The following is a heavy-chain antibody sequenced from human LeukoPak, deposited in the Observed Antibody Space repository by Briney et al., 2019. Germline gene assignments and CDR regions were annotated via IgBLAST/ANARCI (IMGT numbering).Heavy chain of an antibody. Sequence: GESLQISCKGSGYSFTSYWIGWVRQMPGKGLEWMGIIYPGDSDTRYSPSFQGQVTISADKSISTAYLQWSSLKASDTAMYYCASLGSGSYYPFDAFGIWGQGTMVTVSS. CDR3: ASLGSGSYYPFDAFGI. D-gene: IGHD3-10*01. CDR2: IYPGDSDT. V-gene: IGHV5-51*01. CDR1: GYSFTSYW. J-gene: IGHJ3*02.